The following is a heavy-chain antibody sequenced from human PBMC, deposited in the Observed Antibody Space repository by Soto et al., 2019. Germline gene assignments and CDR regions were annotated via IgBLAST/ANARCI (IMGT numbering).Heavy chain of an antibody. CDR3: ARVMRETAIPYYYYGMDV. J-gene: IGHJ6*02. CDR2: IYYSGST. D-gene: IGHD2-2*02. CDR1: GGSISSGDYY. Sequence: QVQLQESGPGLVKPSQTLSLTCTVSGGSISSGDYYWSWIRQPPGKGLEWIGYIYYSGSTYYNPSLKRRVTISVDTSKNQSSLKLSSVTAADTAVYYCARVMRETAIPYYYYGMDVWGQGTTVTVSS. V-gene: IGHV4-30-4*01.